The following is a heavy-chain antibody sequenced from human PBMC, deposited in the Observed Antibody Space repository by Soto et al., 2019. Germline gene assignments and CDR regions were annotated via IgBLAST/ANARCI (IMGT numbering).Heavy chain of an antibody. J-gene: IGHJ1*01. Sequence: GGSVKVSCKASGYTFTNYYMSWGRQAPGQGLEWMGIINPSGGSTSYAQKFQGRVTMTTDTSTSTAYMELRSLRSADTAVYYCARGIVGASTYDDWGQGTLVTVDS. CDR3: ARGIVGASTYDD. V-gene: IGHV1-46*01. CDR1: GYTFTNYY. CDR2: INPSGGST. D-gene: IGHD1-26*01.